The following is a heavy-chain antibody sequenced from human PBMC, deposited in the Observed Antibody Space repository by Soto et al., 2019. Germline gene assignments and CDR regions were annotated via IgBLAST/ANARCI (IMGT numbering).Heavy chain of an antibody. CDR2: INHSGST. Sequence: PSETLSLTCSVYGGSFSGYYWSWIRQPPGKGLEWIGEINHSGSTNYNPSLKSRVTISVDTSKNQFSLKLSSVTAADTAVYYCARGPKRHIRLRTVGDYYYYMDVWGKGTTVTVSS. V-gene: IGHV4-34*01. J-gene: IGHJ6*03. CDR1: GGSFSGYY. CDR3: ARGPKRHIRLRTVGDYYYYMDV. D-gene: IGHD1-1*01.